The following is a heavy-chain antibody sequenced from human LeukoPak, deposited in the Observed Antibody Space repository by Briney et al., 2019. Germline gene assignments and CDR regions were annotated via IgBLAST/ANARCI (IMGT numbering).Heavy chain of an antibody. CDR3: ARQTSSSSRVDF. V-gene: IGHV5-51*01. J-gene: IGHJ4*02. Sequence: GESLKISCKGSGYMFSNCWIGWVRQMPGKSLEWMGTIYPGDSDTTYSPSLQGQVTISADKSISTAYLQWNSLKASDTAMYFCARQTSSSSRVDFWGQGTLVTVSS. D-gene: IGHD6-6*01. CDR1: GYMFSNCW. CDR2: IYPGDSDT.